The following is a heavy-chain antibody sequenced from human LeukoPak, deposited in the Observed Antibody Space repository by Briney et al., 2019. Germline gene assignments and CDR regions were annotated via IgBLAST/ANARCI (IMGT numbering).Heavy chain of an antibody. J-gene: IGHJ6*02. Sequence: GGSLRLSCAASGFTFSSYAMSWVRQAPGKGLEWVSAISGSGGSTYYADSVKGRFTISRDNSKNTLYLQMNSLRAEDTAVYYCANDGGGGYGMDVWGQGTTVTVSS. CDR3: ANDGGGGYGMDV. CDR2: ISGSGGST. D-gene: IGHD4-23*01. CDR1: GFTFSSYA. V-gene: IGHV3-23*01.